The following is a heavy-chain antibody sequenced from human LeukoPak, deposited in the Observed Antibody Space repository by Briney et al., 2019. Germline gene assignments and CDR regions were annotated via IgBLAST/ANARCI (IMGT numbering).Heavy chain of an antibody. CDR1: GGSFSGYY. Sequence: SETLSLTCAVAGGSFSGYYWSWIRQPPGDGLEWIWEIKHSGFTNYNPSLKSRVTISVDTSKDQFSLNLWSVTAADTAVYYCARGLRVASIRAAGYYYYGMDVWGQGTTVTVSS. J-gene: IGHJ6*02. CDR2: IKHSGFT. CDR3: ARGLRVASIRAAGYYYYGMDV. D-gene: IGHD6-13*01. V-gene: IGHV4-34*01.